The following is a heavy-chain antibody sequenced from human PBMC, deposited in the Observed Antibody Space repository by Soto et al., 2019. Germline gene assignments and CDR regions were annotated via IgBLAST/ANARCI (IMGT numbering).Heavy chain of an antibody. V-gene: IGHV1-18*04. CDR1: GSTFTSYV. Sequence: QVQLVQSGAEVKKPGASVKVSCKASGSTFTSYVVNWVRQSPGQGLEWMGWISGDNGNTNYAQKLQSRVTMTTNTPTSTAYVELRSLRSDDTAEYYSAIDYQQDWWRHAGYWGQGTLVTVSS. D-gene: IGHD2-8*02. CDR3: AIDYQQDWWRHAGY. J-gene: IGHJ4*02. CDR2: ISGDNGNT.